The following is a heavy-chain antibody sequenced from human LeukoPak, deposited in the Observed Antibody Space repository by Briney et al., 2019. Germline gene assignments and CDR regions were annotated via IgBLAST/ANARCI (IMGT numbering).Heavy chain of an antibody. Sequence: QPGGSLRLSCAASGFTFSSYEMNWVRQAPGKGLEWVSYISSSGSNIYYADSVKGRFTISRDNAKNSLYLQMNSLGAEDTAVYYCAKDPEGYYYVNWFDPWGQGTLVTVSS. V-gene: IGHV3-48*03. CDR2: ISSSGSNI. J-gene: IGHJ5*02. CDR3: AKDPEGYYYVNWFDP. D-gene: IGHD3-10*02. CDR1: GFTFSSYE.